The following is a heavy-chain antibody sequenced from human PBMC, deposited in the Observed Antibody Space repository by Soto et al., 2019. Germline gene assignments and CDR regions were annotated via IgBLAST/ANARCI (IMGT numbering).Heavy chain of an antibody. Sequence: SETLCLTCTVSGGSISSGDYYWRWIRQPPGKGLEWIGSIYYSGSTYYRPSLKSRVTISVDTSKNQFSLKLSSVTAADTAVYYCARDLRRYYDSSDMGDIWGQGTMVT. CDR3: ARDLRRYYDSSDMGDI. V-gene: IGHV4-30-4*01. D-gene: IGHD3-22*01. CDR1: GGSISSGDYY. J-gene: IGHJ3*02. CDR2: IYYSGST.